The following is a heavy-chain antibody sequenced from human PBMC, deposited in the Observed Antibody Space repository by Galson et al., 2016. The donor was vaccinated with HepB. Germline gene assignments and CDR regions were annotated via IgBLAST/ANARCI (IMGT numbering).Heavy chain of an antibody. V-gene: IGHV2-70*01. J-gene: IGHJ6*02. CDR3: ARGGMVQGVSYGMDV. CDR1: GVSVSAPGMC. CDR2: IKWDDDK. D-gene: IGHD3-10*01. Sequence: PALVKPTQTLTLTCTFSGVSVSAPGMCVSWIRQPPGKALEWLAVIKWDDDKYYSTSLKTRLTISKDTSKSQVVLRMTNMDPVDTATYYCARGGMVQGVSYGMDVWGQGSTVTVSS.